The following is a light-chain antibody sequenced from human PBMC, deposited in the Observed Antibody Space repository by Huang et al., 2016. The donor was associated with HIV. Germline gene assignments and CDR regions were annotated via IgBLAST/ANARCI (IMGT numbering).Light chain of an antibody. Sequence: DIVMTQSPLSLPVTPGEPASISCRSSQSLLHSNGYNSLDWYLQKPGQSPQLLIYLVSHRASGVPDRFSGSGSGTYFTLKISRVEAEDVGVYYCMQALQTPWTFGQGTKVEIK. CDR3: MQALQTPWT. CDR1: QSLLHSNGYNS. V-gene: IGKV2-28*01. J-gene: IGKJ1*01. CDR2: LVS.